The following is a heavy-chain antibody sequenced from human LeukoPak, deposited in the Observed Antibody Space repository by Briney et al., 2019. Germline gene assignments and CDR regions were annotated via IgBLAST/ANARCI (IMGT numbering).Heavy chain of an antibody. D-gene: IGHD7-27*01. CDR2: IWYDGSNK. CDR3: ARVPELGSYGMDV. CDR1: GFTFSSYG. J-gene: IGHJ6*02. V-gene: IGHV3-33*01. Sequence: GRSLRLSCAASGFTFSSYGMHWVRQAPGKGLEWVAVIWYDGSNKYYADSVKGRFTISRDNSKNTLFLQMNSLRAEDTAVYYCARVPELGSYGMDVWGQGTTVTVSS.